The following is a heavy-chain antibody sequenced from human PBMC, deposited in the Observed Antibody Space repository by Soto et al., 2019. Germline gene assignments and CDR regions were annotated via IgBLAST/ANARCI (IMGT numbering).Heavy chain of an antibody. J-gene: IGHJ6*03. Sequence: GGSLRLSCAASGFTFSSYGMHWVRQAPGKGLEWVAVISYDGSNKYYADSVKGRFTISRDNSKNTLYLQMNSLRAEDTAVYYCAKDGGYYDFWSGYYTDYYYYYYMDVWGKGTTVTVSS. D-gene: IGHD3-3*01. CDR2: ISYDGSNK. CDR3: AKDGGYYDFWSGYYTDYYYYYYMDV. V-gene: IGHV3-30*18. CDR1: GFTFSSYG.